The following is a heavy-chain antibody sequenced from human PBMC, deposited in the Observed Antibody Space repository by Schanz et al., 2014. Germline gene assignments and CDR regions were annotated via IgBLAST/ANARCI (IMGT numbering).Heavy chain of an antibody. V-gene: IGHV1-18*04. CDR3: LRANPTQHVVLPDALRY. CDR2: ISTYNGHT. J-gene: IGHJ4*02. D-gene: IGHD2-2*01. Sequence: QVRLVQSGAEAREPGASVKVSCKATGYMFDTYGFAWVRQAPGQGLEWMGWISTYNGHTRYGQKFQDRLSLTTDTDTATAHVELRSLRPDDTAVYYCLRANPTQHVVLPDALRYWGQGTLVSVSS. CDR1: GYMFDTYG.